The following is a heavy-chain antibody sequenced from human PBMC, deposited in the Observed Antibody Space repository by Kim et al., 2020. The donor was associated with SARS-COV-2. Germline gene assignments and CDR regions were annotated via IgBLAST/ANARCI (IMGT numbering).Heavy chain of an antibody. CDR2: MYHTGRD. J-gene: IGHJ4*02. D-gene: IGHD2-8*02. CDR3: ARRIDLVRFDY. CDR1: GGSITSNSW. V-gene: IGHV4-4*02. Sequence: SETLSLTCDVSGGSITSNSWWSWVRQPPGKGLEWIGDMYHTGRDNYNPSLRSRVTIAVDKSKNQFSLKMSSVTAADTAVYYCARRIDLVRFDYWGQGNLVTVSS.